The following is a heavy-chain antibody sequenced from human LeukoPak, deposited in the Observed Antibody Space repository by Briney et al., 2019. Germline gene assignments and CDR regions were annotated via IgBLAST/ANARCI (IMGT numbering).Heavy chain of an antibody. J-gene: IGHJ5*02. CDR2: INPSGGST. D-gene: IGHD6-13*01. Sequence: ASVKVSCKASGGTFSSYAISWVRQAPGQGLEWMGIINPSGGSTSYAQKFQGRDTMTRDMSTSTVYMELSSLRSEDTAVYYCARSSSSSWYSQDLLAPGTFDPWGQGTLVTVSS. V-gene: IGHV1-46*01. CDR3: ARSSSSSWYSQDLLAPGTFDP. CDR1: GGTFSSYA.